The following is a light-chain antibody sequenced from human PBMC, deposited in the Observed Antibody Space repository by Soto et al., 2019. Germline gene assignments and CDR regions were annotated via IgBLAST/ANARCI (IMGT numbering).Light chain of an antibody. CDR2: GAS. CDR1: QTVSSY. Sequence: ENVLTQSPGTLSLSPGERATLSCMASQTVSSYLTCYQQRPGQAPRLLIYGASKRATGIPDRFSGSGSGTDFTLTISRLEPEDFALYYCQQYGTSPITFGQGTRLEIK. V-gene: IGKV3-20*01. J-gene: IGKJ5*01. CDR3: QQYGTSPIT.